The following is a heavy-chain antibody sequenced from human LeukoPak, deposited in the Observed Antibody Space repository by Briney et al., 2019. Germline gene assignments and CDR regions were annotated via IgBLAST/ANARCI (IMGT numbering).Heavy chain of an antibody. Sequence: GGSLRLSCAASGFTFSSYWMHWVRHAPEKGLVWVSRINSDGSSTSYADSVKGRFTISRDNAKNTLYLQMNSLRAEDTAVYYCASGFRYGHYWGQGTLVTVSS. CDR3: ASGFRYGHY. V-gene: IGHV3-74*01. CDR1: GFTFSSYW. D-gene: IGHD3-9*01. J-gene: IGHJ4*02. CDR2: INSDGSST.